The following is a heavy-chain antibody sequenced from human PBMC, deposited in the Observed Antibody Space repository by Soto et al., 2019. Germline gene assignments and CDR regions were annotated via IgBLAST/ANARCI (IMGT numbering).Heavy chain of an antibody. D-gene: IGHD2-21*01. CDR3: ARDKIPGLFDY. CDR2: INHSGST. CDR1: GGSFSGYY. V-gene: IGHV4-34*01. Sequence: QVQLQRWGAGLLKPSETLSLTCAVYGGSFSGYYWTWIRQPPGTGLEWIGEINHSGSTNYNPSLTSRVTIAVDTSKNPFSLKLTSVTAADTAVYYCARDKIPGLFDYWGQGTLVTVSS. J-gene: IGHJ4*02.